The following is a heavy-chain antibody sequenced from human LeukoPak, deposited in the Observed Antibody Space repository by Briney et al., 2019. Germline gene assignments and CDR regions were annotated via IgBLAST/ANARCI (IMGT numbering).Heavy chain of an antibody. D-gene: IGHD3-16*02. Sequence: PGGSLRLSCAASGFTFSSYAMNWVRQAPGKGLEWVSSISSSSSYIYYADPVKGRFTISRDNAKNSLYLQMNSLRAEDTAVYYCARHQLRLGELSSPHYFDYWGQGTLVTVSS. CDR1: GFTFSSYA. CDR2: ISSSSSYI. CDR3: ARHQLRLGELSSPHYFDY. V-gene: IGHV3-21*01. J-gene: IGHJ4*02.